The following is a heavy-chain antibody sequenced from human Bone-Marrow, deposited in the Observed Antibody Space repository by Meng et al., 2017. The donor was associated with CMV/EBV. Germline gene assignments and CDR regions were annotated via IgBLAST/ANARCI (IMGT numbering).Heavy chain of an antibody. J-gene: IGHJ2*01. CDR1: GGSFSGYY. Sequence: SETLSLTCAVYGGSFSGYYWTWIRQPPRKGLEWIGEIDHSGSTNYNPSLKSRVTISVDTSKSQFSLKLSSVTAADTAVYYCARDFLSIAARQDWYFDLWGRGTLVTVSS. V-gene: IGHV4-34*01. CDR3: ARDFLSIAARQDWYFDL. D-gene: IGHD6-6*01. CDR2: IDHSGST.